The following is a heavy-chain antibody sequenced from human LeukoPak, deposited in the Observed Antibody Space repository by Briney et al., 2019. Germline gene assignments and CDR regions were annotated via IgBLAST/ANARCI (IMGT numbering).Heavy chain of an antibody. CDR2: ISAYNGNT. J-gene: IGHJ4*02. V-gene: IGHV1-18*01. CDR3: ARDTTDYYDSSGYYDFDY. CDR1: GYTFTSYG. Sequence: ASVKVSCKASGYTFTSYGISWVRQAPGQGLEWMGWISAYNGNTNYAQKLQGRVTMTTDTSTSTAYMELRSLRSDDTAVYYCARDTTDYYDSSGYYDFDYWGQGTLVTVSS. D-gene: IGHD3-22*01.